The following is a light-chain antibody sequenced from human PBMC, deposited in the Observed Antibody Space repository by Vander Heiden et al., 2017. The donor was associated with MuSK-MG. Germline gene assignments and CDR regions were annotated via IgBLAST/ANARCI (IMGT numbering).Light chain of an antibody. Sequence: SSELTQDPAVSVALGQTVRITCQGDSLRSYYASWYQQKPGQAPVLVSDGKNNRPSGIPDRFSGSSSGNTASLTITGAQAEDEADYYCNSRDSSGKHRVFGGGTKLTVL. CDR3: NSRDSSGKHRV. J-gene: IGLJ2*01. V-gene: IGLV3-19*01. CDR1: SLRSYY. CDR2: GKN.